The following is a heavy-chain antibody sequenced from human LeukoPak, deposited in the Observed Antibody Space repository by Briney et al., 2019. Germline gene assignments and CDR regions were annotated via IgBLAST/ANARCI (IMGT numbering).Heavy chain of an antibody. CDR2: ISTYNGHT. J-gene: IGHJ6*03. D-gene: IGHD6-19*01. Sequence: ASVKVSCKASGYTFTDCGVTWVRQAPGQGLEWVGWISTYNGHTKYAQNLQGRVTMTTDTSTSTAYMELRSLRYDDTAVYYCARDKGAWFYYYYMDVWGKGTTVTVSS. CDR1: GYTFTDCG. CDR3: ARDKGAWFYYYYMDV. V-gene: IGHV1-18*01.